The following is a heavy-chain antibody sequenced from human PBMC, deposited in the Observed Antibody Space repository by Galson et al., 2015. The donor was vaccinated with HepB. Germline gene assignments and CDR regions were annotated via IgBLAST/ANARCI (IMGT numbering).Heavy chain of an antibody. CDR2: SKNKVKSYTT. V-gene: IGHV3-72*01. J-gene: IGHJ4*02. Sequence: SLRLSCAVSGFIFSDHYLDWVRQAPGKGLEWVGRSKNKVKSYTTAYAASVKGRFTVSRDDSKNSLYLHMNNLKTEDTAVYYCSVWLGEFPVWGQGALVTVS. CDR1: GFIFSDHY. CDR3: SVWLGEFPV. D-gene: IGHD3-10*01.